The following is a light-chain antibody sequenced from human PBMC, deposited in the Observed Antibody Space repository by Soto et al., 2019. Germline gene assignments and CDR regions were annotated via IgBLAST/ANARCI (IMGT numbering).Light chain of an antibody. CDR1: SSDAGGYND. J-gene: IGLJ1*01. CDR2: EVI. V-gene: IGLV2-14*01. Sequence: PASVCRAPRGSITIACTGTSSDAGGYNDLSFHQQRPLKVPKLISHEVINRPSGVSNRFSGSKSGNPAYLTISGLQAEDEADYHCSSHGGSSPFYLFGNGNRVTAL. CDR3: SSHGGSSPFYL.